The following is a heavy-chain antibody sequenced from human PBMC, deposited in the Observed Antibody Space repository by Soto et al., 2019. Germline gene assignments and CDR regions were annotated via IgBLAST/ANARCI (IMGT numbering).Heavy chain of an antibody. Sequence: GGSLRLSCAASGFTFSNYWMNWVRQAPGKGLVWVSRINSDGSTTRYADSVKGRFTISRDNAKNTLYLQMNSLRDEDTAVYYCTMYSSSTLGGYYYYMDVWGKGTTVTVSS. CDR3: TMYSSSTLGGYYYYMDV. V-gene: IGHV3-74*01. J-gene: IGHJ6*03. CDR1: GFTFSNYW. D-gene: IGHD6-6*01. CDR2: INSDGSTT.